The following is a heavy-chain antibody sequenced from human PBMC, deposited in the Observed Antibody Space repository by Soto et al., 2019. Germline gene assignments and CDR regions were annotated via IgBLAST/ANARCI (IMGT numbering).Heavy chain of an antibody. D-gene: IGHD3-16*01. CDR1: GFTLTDHY. V-gene: IGHV3-7*01. J-gene: IGHJ4*02. Sequence: GGSLRLSCAASGFTLTDHYMNWVRQAPGKGLEWVANIKQDGSEKYYVDSVKGRFTISRDNPKNSLYLQMNSLRAEDTAVYYCARSAWGGYDYWGQGSLVTVSS. CDR2: IKQDGSEK. CDR3: ARSAWGGYDY.